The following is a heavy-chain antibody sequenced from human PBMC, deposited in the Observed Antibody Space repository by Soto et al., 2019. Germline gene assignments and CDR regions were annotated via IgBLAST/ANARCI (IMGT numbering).Heavy chain of an antibody. CDR1: GGSISSSNL. D-gene: IGHD3-10*01. CDR3: ARLVVRDVDPYYFDY. CDR2: IYHGGST. Sequence: SETLSLTCAVSGGSISSSNLWSCVRQPPGKGLEWIGEIYHGGSTNYNPSLKSRVTISVDKSKNQFSLKLSSVTAADTAVYYCARLVVRDVDPYYFDYWGQGTLVTVS. V-gene: IGHV4-4*02. J-gene: IGHJ4*02.